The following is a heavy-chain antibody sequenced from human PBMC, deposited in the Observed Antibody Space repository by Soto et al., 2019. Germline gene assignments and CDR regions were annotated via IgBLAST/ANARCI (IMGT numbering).Heavy chain of an antibody. J-gene: IGHJ5*02. CDR2: ISAYNGNT. Sequence: ASVKVSCKASGYTFTSYGISWVRQAPGQGLEWMGWISAYNGNTNYAQKLQGRVTMTTDTSTSTAYMELRSLRSDDTAVYYCASTGYCSGVSCPPDPWGQGTLVTVSS. CDR1: GYTFTSYG. V-gene: IGHV1-18*01. D-gene: IGHD2-15*01. CDR3: ASTGYCSGVSCPPDP.